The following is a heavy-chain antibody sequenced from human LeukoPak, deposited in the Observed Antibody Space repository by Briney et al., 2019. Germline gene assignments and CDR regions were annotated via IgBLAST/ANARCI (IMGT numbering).Heavy chain of an antibody. CDR3: ASSLNDYFYNWFDP. CDR2: INPNSGGT. V-gene: IGHV1-2*02. D-gene: IGHD2/OR15-2a*01. J-gene: IGHJ5*02. Sequence: ASVKVSCKASGYTFTGYYMHWVRQAPGQGLEWMGWINPNSGGTSYAQKFQGRVTMTRDTSISTAYMELSRLRSDDTAVYYCASSLNDYFYNWFDPWGQGTLVTVSS. CDR1: GYTFTGYY.